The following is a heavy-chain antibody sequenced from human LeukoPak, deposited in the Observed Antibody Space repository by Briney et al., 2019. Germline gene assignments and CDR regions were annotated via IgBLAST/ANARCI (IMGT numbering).Heavy chain of an antibody. Sequence: PGGSLRLSCAASGFTFSSYSMNWVRQTPGKGLEWVSSISSSSSYIYYADSVKGRFTISRDNAKNSLYLQMNSLRAEDTAAYYCARGETVNRIDPWGQGTLVTVSS. CDR2: ISSSSSYI. D-gene: IGHD1-26*01. CDR3: ARGETVNRIDP. V-gene: IGHV3-21*01. J-gene: IGHJ5*02. CDR1: GFTFSSYS.